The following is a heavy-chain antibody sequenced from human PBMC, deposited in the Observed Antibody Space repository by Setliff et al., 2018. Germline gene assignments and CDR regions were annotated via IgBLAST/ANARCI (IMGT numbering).Heavy chain of an antibody. CDR3: ARAAKYDSSSYYGLWLDP. J-gene: IGHJ5*02. V-gene: IGHV4-59*01. Sequence: PSETLSLTCTVSGGSISSSYWSWIRQPPGKGLEWIGYIYSSGSTNYHPSLKSRVTISVDTSKNQFSLKLSSVTAADTAVYYCARAAKYDSSSYYGLWLDPWGQGTLVTVSS. CDR1: GGSISSSY. D-gene: IGHD3-22*01. CDR2: IYSSGST.